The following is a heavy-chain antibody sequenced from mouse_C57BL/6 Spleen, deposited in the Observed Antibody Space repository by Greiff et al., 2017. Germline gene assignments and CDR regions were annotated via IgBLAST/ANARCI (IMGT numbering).Heavy chain of an antibody. V-gene: IGHV3-8*01. J-gene: IGHJ4*01. CDR3: ARYKGNDYDQGAMDY. D-gene: IGHD2-4*01. CDR2: ISYSGST. CDR1: GYSITSDY. Sequence: EVNLVESGPGLAKPSQTLSLTCSVTGYSITSDYWNWIRKFPGNKLEYMGYISYSGSTYYNPSLKSRISITRDTSKNQYYLQLNSVTTEDTATYYCARYKGNDYDQGAMDYWGQGTSVTVSS.